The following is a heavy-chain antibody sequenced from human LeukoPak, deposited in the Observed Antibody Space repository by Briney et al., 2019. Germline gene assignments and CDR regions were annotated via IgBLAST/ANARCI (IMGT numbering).Heavy chain of an antibody. D-gene: IGHD2-2*01. CDR3: ARDPISSTSLLSYYGMDV. V-gene: IGHV4-39*07. CDR2: IYYSGST. CDR1: GGSISSGGYY. Sequence: PSETLSLTCTVSGGSISSGGYYWGWIRQPPGKGLEWIGSIYYSGSTYYNPSLKSRVTISVDTSKNQFSLKLSSVTAADTAVYYCARDPISSTSLLSYYGMDVWGQGTTVTVSS. J-gene: IGHJ6*02.